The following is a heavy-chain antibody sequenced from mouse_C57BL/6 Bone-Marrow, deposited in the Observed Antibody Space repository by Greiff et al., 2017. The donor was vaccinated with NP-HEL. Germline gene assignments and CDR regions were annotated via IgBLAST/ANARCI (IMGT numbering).Heavy chain of an antibody. CDR1: GYTFTSYT. V-gene: IGHV1-4*01. Sequence: QVQLKESGAELARPGASVKMSCKASGYTFTSYTMHWVKQRPGQGLEWIGYINPSSSYTKYNQKFKDKSTLTADKSSSTAYMQLSSLTSEDSAVYYCARPYYSDSLTYWGQGTMVTVSA. D-gene: IGHD1-1*01. CDR3: ARPYYSDSLTY. J-gene: IGHJ3*01. CDR2: INPSSSYT.